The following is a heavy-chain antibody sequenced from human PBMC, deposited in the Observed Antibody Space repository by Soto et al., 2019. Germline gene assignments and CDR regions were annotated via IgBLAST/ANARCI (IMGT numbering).Heavy chain of an antibody. V-gene: IGHV3-23*01. CDR3: AKDFRLTDCSSTSCPDY. Sequence: GGSLRLSCAASGFTCSSYAMSWVRQAPGKGLEWVSAISGSGGSTYYADSVKGRFTISRDNSKNTLYLQMNSLRAEDTAVYYCAKDFRLTDCSSTSCPDYWGQGTLVTVSS. D-gene: IGHD2-2*01. CDR1: GFTCSSYA. J-gene: IGHJ4*02. CDR2: ISGSGGST.